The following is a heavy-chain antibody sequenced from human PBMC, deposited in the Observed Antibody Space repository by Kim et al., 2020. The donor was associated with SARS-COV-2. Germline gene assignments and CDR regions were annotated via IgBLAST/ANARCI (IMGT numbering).Heavy chain of an antibody. Sequence: GGSLRLSCAASGFTFTSAWMHWVRQVPGKGLVWVSQIIHDGTSRNYADSVRGRFTISRDNAKNTVYLQMNRLRAEDTAVYHCVTGMSYSMNNWGQSTLV. CDR3: VTGMSYSMNN. CDR2: IIHDGTSR. V-gene: IGHV3-74*01. J-gene: IGHJ1*01. CDR1: GFTFTSAW. D-gene: IGHD2-21*01.